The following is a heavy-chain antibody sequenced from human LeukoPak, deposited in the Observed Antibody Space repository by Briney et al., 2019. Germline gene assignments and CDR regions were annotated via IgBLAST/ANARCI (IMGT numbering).Heavy chain of an antibody. Sequence: LTGGSLRLSCAASGFTFSSYGMSWVRQAPGKGLEWVSAISGSGGSTYYADSVKGRFTISRDNSKNTLYLQMNSLRAEDTAVYYCAKDFGYYDSSGYYGAFDIWGQGTMVTVSS. V-gene: IGHV3-23*01. CDR2: ISGSGGST. J-gene: IGHJ3*02. CDR3: AKDFGYYDSSGYYGAFDI. D-gene: IGHD3-22*01. CDR1: GFTFSSYG.